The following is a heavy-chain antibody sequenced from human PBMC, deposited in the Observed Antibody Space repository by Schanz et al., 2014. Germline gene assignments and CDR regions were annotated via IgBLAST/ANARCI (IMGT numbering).Heavy chain of an antibody. Sequence: QAQLVQSGGEVKKPGASLKVSCKASGYSFTSYGFSWVRQAPGQGLEWMGWISPNSGKTNFAQNFQGRVTMTTDTTTTAAYMEPGSMASDDTTVYYCARDRSSRGANFRGGDAVDIWGQGTRVTVSS. V-gene: IGHV1-18*01. CDR2: ISPNSGKT. CDR3: ARDRSSRGANFRGGDAVDI. D-gene: IGHD2-15*01. J-gene: IGHJ3*02. CDR1: GYSFTSYG.